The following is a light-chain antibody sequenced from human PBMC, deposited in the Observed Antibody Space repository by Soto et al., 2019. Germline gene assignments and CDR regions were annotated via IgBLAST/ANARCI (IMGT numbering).Light chain of an antibody. Sequence: QSVLTQPPSGSGAPGQRVTISCPGSNSNIGAGYDVHWYQQLPGTAPKLLIYGNSNRPSGVPDRFSGSKSGTSASLAITGLQAEDDADYYCQSYDSSLSGPWVFGGGTKLTVL. V-gene: IGLV1-40*01. CDR3: QSYDSSLSGPWV. J-gene: IGLJ3*02. CDR1: NSNIGAGYD. CDR2: GNS.